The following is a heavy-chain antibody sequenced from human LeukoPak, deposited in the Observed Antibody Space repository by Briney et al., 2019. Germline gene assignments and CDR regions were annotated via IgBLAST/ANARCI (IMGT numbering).Heavy chain of an antibody. D-gene: IGHD6-19*01. CDR2: INQDGRQK. CDR3: ARDKEQLNL. CDR1: GVTFRSFY. J-gene: IGHJ3*01. V-gene: IGHV3-7*04. Sequence: TLRLSCAASGVTFRSFYMSWVRQAPGQGVEWVGNINQDGRQKNYMDSVKGRFTISRDNAKNSLYLEMNSLRSEDTAVYYGARDKEQLNLWGQGTMVTVYS.